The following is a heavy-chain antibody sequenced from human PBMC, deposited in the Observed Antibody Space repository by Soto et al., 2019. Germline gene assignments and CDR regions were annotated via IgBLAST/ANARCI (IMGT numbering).Heavy chain of an antibody. Sequence: QVQLQQWGAGLLKPSETLSLTCAVYGGSFSGYYWSWIRQPPGKGLEWIGEINHSGSTNYNPSLKSRVTISVDTSKNQFSLKLSSVTAADTAVYYRARVRRHATYGMDVWGQGTTVTVSS. CDR3: ARVRRHATYGMDV. CDR1: GGSFSGYY. CDR2: INHSGST. V-gene: IGHV4-34*01. J-gene: IGHJ6*02.